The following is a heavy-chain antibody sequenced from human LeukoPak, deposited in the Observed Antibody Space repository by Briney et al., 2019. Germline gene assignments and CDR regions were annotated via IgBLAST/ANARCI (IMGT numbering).Heavy chain of an antibody. D-gene: IGHD3-10*01. V-gene: IGHV3-23*01. J-gene: IGHJ6*03. Sequence: GGSLRLSCAASGFTLSSYAMSWVRQAPGKGLEWVSSISASGGSTNYADSVKGRFTIPRDNSKNTVYLQMNSLRAEDTAVYYCAKVMKGSERLTMVRGVIIKTAGLYYMDVWGKGTTVTVSS. CDR3: AKVMKGSERLTMVRGVIIKTAGLYYMDV. CDR2: ISASGGST. CDR1: GFTLSSYA.